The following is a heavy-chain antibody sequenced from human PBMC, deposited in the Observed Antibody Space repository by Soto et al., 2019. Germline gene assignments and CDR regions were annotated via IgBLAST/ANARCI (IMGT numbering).Heavy chain of an antibody. Sequence: GASVKVSCKASGYTFTSYYMHWVRQAPGQGLEWMGIINPSGGSTSYAQKFQGRVTMTRDTSTSTVYMELSSLRSEDTAVYYCARDLGPAARHYYYYGMEVWGPGTTVTVSS. CDR1: GYTFTSYY. V-gene: IGHV1-46*01. CDR3: ARDLGPAARHYYYYGMEV. J-gene: IGHJ6*02. CDR2: INPSGGST. D-gene: IGHD2-2*01.